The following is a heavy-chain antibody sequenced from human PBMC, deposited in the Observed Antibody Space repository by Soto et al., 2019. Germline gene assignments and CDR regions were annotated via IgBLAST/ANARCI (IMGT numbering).Heavy chain of an antibody. D-gene: IGHD2-15*01. J-gene: IGHJ3*02. CDR2: IYHTGGT. Sequence: QVQLQESGPGLVKPSGTLSLTCAVSGGSISSDNWWSWVRQPPGKGLEWMGEIYHTGGTFYNPSLRSGVTVSLDKSNNRFSLRLTSVAAADTAVYYCAENTCYGGRCDTAFHIWCQGTTVTVSP. CDR3: AENTCYGGRCDTAFHI. CDR1: GGSISSDNW. V-gene: IGHV4-4*02.